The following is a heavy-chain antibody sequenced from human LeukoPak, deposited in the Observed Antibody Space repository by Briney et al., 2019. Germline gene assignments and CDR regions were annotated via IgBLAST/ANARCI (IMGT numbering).Heavy chain of an antibody. V-gene: IGHV1-18*01. CDR1: GYSFTTYG. CDR3: ARSLQGDRFDI. J-gene: IGHJ3*02. D-gene: IGHD2-21*01. CDR2: INVYNGNT. Sequence: ASVKVSCKASGYSFTTYGITWVRQAPGQGLEWMGWINVYNGNTNYAQKIQGRVTMTTDTSTTTAYMELRSLTSDDTAVYYCARSLQGDRFDIWGQGTMVTVSS.